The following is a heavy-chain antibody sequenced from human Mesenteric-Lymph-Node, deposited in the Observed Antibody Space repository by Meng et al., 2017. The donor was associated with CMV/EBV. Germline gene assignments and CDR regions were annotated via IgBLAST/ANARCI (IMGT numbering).Heavy chain of an antibody. Sequence: ESLKISCAASGFTFSDYYMTWIRQPPGKGLEWIGSIYYSGSTYYNPSLKSRVTISVDTSKNQFSLKLSSVTAADTAVYYCARGTDIVIGWGQGTLVTVSS. CDR3: ARGTDIVIG. D-gene: IGHD3-16*02. CDR1: GFTFSDYY. V-gene: IGHV4-38-2*01. CDR2: IYYSGST. J-gene: IGHJ4*02.